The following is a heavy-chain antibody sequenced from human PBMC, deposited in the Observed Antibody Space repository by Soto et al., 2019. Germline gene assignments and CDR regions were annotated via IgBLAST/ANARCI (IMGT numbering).Heavy chain of an antibody. J-gene: IGHJ4*02. V-gene: IGHV1-24*01. CDR1: GHTLTELS. CDR2: FDPETGEA. CDR3: ATLRGGFGESEYYFNY. D-gene: IGHD3-10*01. Sequence: ASVKVSCKVSGHTLTELSMFWVRQPPGNALEWMGGFDPETGEAIYAQKLQGRVTMTEDTSTDTVYMELSSLRSEDTAVYYCATLRGGFGESEYYFNYWGQGALVTVSS.